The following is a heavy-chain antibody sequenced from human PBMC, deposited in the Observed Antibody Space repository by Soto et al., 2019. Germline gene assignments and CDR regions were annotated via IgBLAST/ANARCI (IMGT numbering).Heavy chain of an antibody. CDR2: ITGDGKAT. V-gene: IGHV3-23*01. Sequence: SESGGGLVQPGGSLRLSCAASGLTVSSSAMTWVRQAPGKGLEWISSITGDGKATYYADSVKGRFTISKDISTNTLFLQMNSLRGVDTATYFCARITRSWGQGSLVTVPS. CDR3: ARITRS. J-gene: IGHJ5*02. D-gene: IGHD3-3*01. CDR1: GLTVSSSA.